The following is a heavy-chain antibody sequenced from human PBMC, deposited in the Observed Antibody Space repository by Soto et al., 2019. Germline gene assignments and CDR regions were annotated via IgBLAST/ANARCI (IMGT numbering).Heavy chain of an antibody. V-gene: IGHV1-18*01. J-gene: IGHJ6*02. CDR1: GYTFTSYG. D-gene: IGHD3-10*01. Sequence: ASVKVSCKASGYTFTSYGISWVRQAPGQGLEWMGWISAYNGNTNYAQKLQGRVTMTTDTSTSTAYMELRSLRSDDTAVYYCARDRTSYGSGMGYYGMDVWGQGXTVTVYS. CDR3: ARDRTSYGSGMGYYGMDV. CDR2: ISAYNGNT.